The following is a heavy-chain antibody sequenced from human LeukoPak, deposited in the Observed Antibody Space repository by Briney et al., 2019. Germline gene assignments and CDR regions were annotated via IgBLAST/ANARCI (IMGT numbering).Heavy chain of an antibody. CDR3: ARLYYDSGWFDP. CDR2: IYYSGST. D-gene: IGHD3-22*01. CDR1: GGSFSGYY. V-gene: IGHV4-59*01. Sequence: SETLSLTCAVYGGSFSGYYWSWIRQPPGKGLEWIGYIYYSGSTNYNPSLKSRVTISVDTSKNQFSLKLSSVTAADTAVYYCARLYYDSGWFDPWGQGTLVTVSS. J-gene: IGHJ5*02.